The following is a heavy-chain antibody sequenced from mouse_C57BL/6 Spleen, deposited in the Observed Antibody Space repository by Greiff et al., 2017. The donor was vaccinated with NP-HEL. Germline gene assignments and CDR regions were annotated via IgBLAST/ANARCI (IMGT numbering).Heavy chain of an antibody. D-gene: IGHD6-1*01. CDR3: ARASLSWYFGG. CDR1: GYALTNHL. CDR2: INSGSGGT. V-gene: IGHV1-54*01. Sequence: VHLVESGAELVRPGTSVKVSCMASGYALTNHLIEWVKQRPGQGLEWIGVINSGSGGTYYEKEIKGKATRTADKSSSTAYMQLSSLTSEDSAVDCCARASLSWYFGGWGQGTTLAVA. J-gene: IGHJ2*01.